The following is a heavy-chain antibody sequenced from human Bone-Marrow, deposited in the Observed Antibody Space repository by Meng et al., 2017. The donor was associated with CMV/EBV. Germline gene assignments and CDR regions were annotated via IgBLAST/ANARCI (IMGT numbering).Heavy chain of an antibody. V-gene: IGHV3-30*02. CDR2: IRYDGSNK. Sequence: GGSLRLSCSASGFTFNNYGMHWVRQAPGKGLEWVTFIRYDGSNKYYADSVKGRFTISRDNSKNTLYLQMNSLRAEDTAVYYCARDHPSSTTVTTWPAHWGQGTLVTVSS. CDR3: ARDHPSSTTVTTWPAH. CDR1: GFTFNNYG. J-gene: IGHJ4*02. D-gene: IGHD4-17*01.